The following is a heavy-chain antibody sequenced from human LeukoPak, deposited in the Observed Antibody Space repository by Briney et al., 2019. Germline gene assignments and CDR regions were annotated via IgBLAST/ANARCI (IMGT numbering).Heavy chain of an antibody. V-gene: IGHV3-30*02. CDR3: ARIGYSTSWANFDY. CDR2: IRTDGGEK. J-gene: IGHJ4*02. Sequence: PGGSLRLSYAASGFTFRNYGMHWVRQAPGKGLEWVASIRTDGGEKYHADSVQGRFSISRDNSKNTLYLQMDSLRAEDTALYYCARIGYSTSWANFDYWGQGTLVTVSS. CDR1: GFTFRNYG. D-gene: IGHD6-13*01.